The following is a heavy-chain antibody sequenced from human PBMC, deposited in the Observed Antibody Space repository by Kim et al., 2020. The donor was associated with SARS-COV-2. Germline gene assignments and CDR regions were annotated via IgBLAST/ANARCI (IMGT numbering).Heavy chain of an antibody. V-gene: IGHV1-46*01. CDR1: GYTFTKYF. CDR2: INPSGGTT. J-gene: IGHJ6*02. CDR3: ARQYTASSGMDV. D-gene: IGHD2-2*02. Sequence: ASVKVSCKASGYTFTKYFVHWVRQAPGQGLEWMTIINPSGGTTTYAQNFQGRVTLTADTSTNTLYMELSSLTSEDTAVYYCARQYTASSGMDVWGQGTTVTVSS.